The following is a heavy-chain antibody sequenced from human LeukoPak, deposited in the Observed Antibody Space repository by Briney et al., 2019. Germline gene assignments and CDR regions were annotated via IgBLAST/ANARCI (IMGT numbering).Heavy chain of an antibody. J-gene: IGHJ4*02. Sequence: AGGSLRLSCAASGFTFSSYAMHWVRQAPGKGLEYVSAISSNGGSTYYANSVKGRFTISRDNAKNSLYLQMNSLRAEDTALYHCARDYGGFGDLLGLADYWGQGTLVTVSS. CDR1: GFTFSSYA. V-gene: IGHV3-64*01. D-gene: IGHD3-10*01. CDR2: ISSNGGST. CDR3: ARDYGGFGDLLGLADY.